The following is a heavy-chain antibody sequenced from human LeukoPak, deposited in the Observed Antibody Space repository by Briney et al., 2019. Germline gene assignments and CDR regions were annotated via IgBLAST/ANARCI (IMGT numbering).Heavy chain of an antibody. CDR1: GFTFSSYE. CDR2: ISSSGSTI. Sequence: PGGSLRLSCAASGFTFSSYEMHWVRQAPGKGLEWVSYISSSGSTIYYADSVKGRFTISRDNAKNSLYLQMNSLRVEDTAVYYCAIDIGVVPAATDDYWGQGTLVTVSS. CDR3: AIDIGVVPAATDDY. J-gene: IGHJ4*02. V-gene: IGHV3-48*03. D-gene: IGHD2-2*01.